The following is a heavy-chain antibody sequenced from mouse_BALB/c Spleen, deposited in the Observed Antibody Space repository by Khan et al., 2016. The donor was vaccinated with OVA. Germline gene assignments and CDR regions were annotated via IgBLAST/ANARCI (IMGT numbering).Heavy chain of an antibody. CDR1: GYTFTNYG. CDR3: ARSNSYWYFDV. J-gene: IGHJ1*01. V-gene: IGHV9-3-1*01. D-gene: IGHD4-1*02. CDR2: INTYTGQP. Sequence: QIQLVQSGPELKKPGETVKISCTASGYTFTNYGMNWVKQAPGKGLKWMGWINTYTGQPTYPDEFKGRFAFSLETSASTAYLQINNLNNEDPATYFCARSNSYWYFDVWGAGTTVIVSS.